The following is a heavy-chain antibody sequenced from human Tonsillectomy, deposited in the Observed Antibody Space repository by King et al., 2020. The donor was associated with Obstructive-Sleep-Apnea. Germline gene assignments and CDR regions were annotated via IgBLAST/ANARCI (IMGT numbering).Heavy chain of an antibody. D-gene: IGHD5-18*01. J-gene: IGHJ4*02. CDR1: GYSFTSYC. Sequence: QLVQSGAEVKKTGESLKISCKGSGYSFTSYCIGWVRQMPGKGLEWMGIIYPGDSDTRYSPSFQGQVTISADKSISTAYLQWSSLEASDTAMYYCARQGEVDTAMVSPIDYWGQGTLVTVSS. V-gene: IGHV5-51*01. CDR2: IYPGDSDT. CDR3: ARQGEVDTAMVSPIDY.